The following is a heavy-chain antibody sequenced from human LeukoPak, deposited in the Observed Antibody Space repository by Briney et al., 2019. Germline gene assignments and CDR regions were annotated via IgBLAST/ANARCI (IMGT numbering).Heavy chain of an antibody. V-gene: IGHV1-18*01. CDR3: AKGIVSYCNGAACYPLDQ. D-gene: IGHD2-15*01. J-gene: IGHJ4*02. CDR1: GYTFTSYG. Sequence: ASVKVSCKASGYTFTSYGISWVRQAPGQGLEWMGWISAYNGNTNYAQKLQGRVTMTTDTSTSTAYMELRSLRSDDTAVYYCAKGIVSYCNGAACYPLDQWGQGILVTVSS. CDR2: ISAYNGNT.